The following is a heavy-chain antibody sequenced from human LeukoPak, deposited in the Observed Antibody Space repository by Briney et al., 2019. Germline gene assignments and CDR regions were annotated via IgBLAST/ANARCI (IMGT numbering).Heavy chain of an antibody. Sequence: GGSLRLSCAASGFTFSSYSMNWVRQAPGKGLEWVSSISSSSSYIYYADSVKGRFTISRDNAKNSLYLQMNSLRAEDTAVYYCARGGRGVGSSTFGYWGQGTLVTVSS. V-gene: IGHV3-21*01. CDR1: GFTFSSYS. J-gene: IGHJ4*02. CDR2: ISSSSSYI. D-gene: IGHD6-6*01. CDR3: ARGGRGVGSSTFGY.